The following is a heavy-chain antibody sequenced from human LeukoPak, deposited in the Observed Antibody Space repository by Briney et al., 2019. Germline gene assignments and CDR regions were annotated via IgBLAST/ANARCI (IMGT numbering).Heavy chain of an antibody. CDR2: IYTSGST. D-gene: IGHD4-17*01. CDR3: ARSPTYGVPGPVEFDY. Sequence: PSETLSLTCTVSGGSISSGSSYWTWIRQPAGKGLEWIGHIYTSGSTNYNPSLKSRVTISLDTSKNQFSLKLSSVTAADTAVYYCARSPTYGVPGPVEFDYWGQGTLVTVSS. V-gene: IGHV4-61*09. CDR1: GGSISSGSSY. J-gene: IGHJ4*02.